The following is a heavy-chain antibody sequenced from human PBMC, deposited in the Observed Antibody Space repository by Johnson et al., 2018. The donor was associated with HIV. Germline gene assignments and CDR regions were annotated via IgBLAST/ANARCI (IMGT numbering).Heavy chain of an antibody. CDR1: GFTVSSNY. Sequence: VQLVESGGGVVQPGGSLRLSCAASGFTVSSNYMSWVRQAPGKGLEWVSVIYSGGSTYYADSVKGRFTISRDNPKKTVYLQMNSLRAEDTAVYYCARKGWVDAFDIWGQGTMVTVSS. D-gene: IGHD6-19*01. CDR2: IYSGGST. V-gene: IGHV3-66*01. CDR3: ARKGWVDAFDI. J-gene: IGHJ3*02.